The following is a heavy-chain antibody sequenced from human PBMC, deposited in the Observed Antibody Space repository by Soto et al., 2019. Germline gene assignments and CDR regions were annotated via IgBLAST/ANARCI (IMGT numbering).Heavy chain of an antibody. CDR1: GFTFTIYP. CDR2: ISSNSGTI. CDR3: VRDGWGGGKGGFDY. V-gene: IGHV3-48*01. J-gene: IGHJ4*02. D-gene: IGHD3-10*01. Sequence: DVQLVESGGGLVQPGGSLRLSCAASGFTFTIYPMIWVRQAPGKGLEWLSYISSNSGTIYYAYSVKGRFTISRDNAKNSLYMQMSSVRAEDTAVYYCVRDGWGGGKGGFDYWGQGNLVTVSS.